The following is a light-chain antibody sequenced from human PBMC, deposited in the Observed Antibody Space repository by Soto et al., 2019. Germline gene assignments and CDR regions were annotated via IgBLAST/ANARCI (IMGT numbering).Light chain of an antibody. J-gene: IGKJ3*01. Sequence: DILMTQSPSSRSAFVGERVTITCQASQDIGTSLNWYQQRPGEAPKFLIYDASRLEAGVPSRFSGSGSGTDFTFAISSLQPEDIATYYCQHGGTFGPGTKVDFK. CDR3: QHGGT. CDR2: DAS. CDR1: QDIGTS. V-gene: IGKV1-33*01.